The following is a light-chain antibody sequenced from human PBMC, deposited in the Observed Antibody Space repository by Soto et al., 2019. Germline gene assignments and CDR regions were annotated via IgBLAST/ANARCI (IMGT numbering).Light chain of an antibody. J-gene: IGLJ2*01. V-gene: IGLV1-51*01. CDR2: DNN. Sequence: QSVLTQPPSVSAAPRQKVAISCSGSSSNIGNNYVSWYHRVPGSAPKLLIYDNNERPSGIPDRFSGSKSGTSATLDITGLQTGDEGDYYCGTWDSRLRVVVFGGGTQVTVL. CDR1: SSNIGNNY. CDR3: GTWDSRLRVVV.